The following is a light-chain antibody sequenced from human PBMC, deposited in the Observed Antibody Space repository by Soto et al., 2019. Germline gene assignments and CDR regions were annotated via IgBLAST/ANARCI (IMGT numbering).Light chain of an antibody. Sequence: IHPALAPISLAASVGDRGTNPCRASQSISSYLNWYQQKPGKAPKLLIYAASSLQSGVPSRFSGSGSGTDFTLTISSLQPEDCGTYYCQQSYSMPITFGQGTRLEIK. J-gene: IGKJ5*01. CDR1: QSISSY. V-gene: IGKV1-39*01. CDR2: AAS. CDR3: QQSYSMPIT.